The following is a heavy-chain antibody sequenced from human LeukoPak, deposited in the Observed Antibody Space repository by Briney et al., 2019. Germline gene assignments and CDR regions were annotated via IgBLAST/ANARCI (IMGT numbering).Heavy chain of an antibody. CDR2: INHSGST. CDR1: GGSFSGYY. CDR3: ARGRRGTGAFDI. Sequence: SETLSLTCAVYGGSFSGYYWSWIRQPPGKGLEWIGEINHSGSTNYNPSLKSRVTISVDTSKNQFSLKLSSVTAADTAVYYCARGRRGTGAFDIWGQGTMVTVSS. V-gene: IGHV4-34*01. J-gene: IGHJ3*02.